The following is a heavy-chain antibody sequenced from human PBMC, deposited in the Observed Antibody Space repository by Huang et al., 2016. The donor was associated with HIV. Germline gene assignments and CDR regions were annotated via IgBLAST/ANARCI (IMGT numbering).Heavy chain of an antibody. J-gene: IGHJ3*02. CDR2: INHSGSN. D-gene: IGHD1-1*01. Sequence: QVQLQQWGAGLLKPSETLSLTCAVYGGSFSGYYWSWIRQSPGKGLEWIGEINHSGSNNYNPSLKSLLTISVDTSKNQFSLKLSSVTAADTAVYYCARERMMSWLDDHDAFDIWGQGTMVTVSS. CDR1: GGSFSGYY. CDR3: ARERMMSWLDDHDAFDI. V-gene: IGHV4-34*01.